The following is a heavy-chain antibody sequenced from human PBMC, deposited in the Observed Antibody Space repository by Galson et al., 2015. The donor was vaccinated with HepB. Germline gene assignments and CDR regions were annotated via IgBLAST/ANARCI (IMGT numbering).Heavy chain of an antibody. CDR1: GGSISSSSYY. J-gene: IGHJ3*02. D-gene: IGHD3-22*01. CDR2: LYYSGST. V-gene: IGHV4-39*01. Sequence: SETLSLTCTVSGGSISSSSYYWGWIRQPPGTGLEWIGSLYYSGSTYYNPSLKSRVTISVDTSKNQFSLKLSSVTAADTAVYSCARQASYYYDSSGYPPGGAFDIWGQGTMVTVSS. CDR3: ARQASYYYDSSGYPPGGAFDI.